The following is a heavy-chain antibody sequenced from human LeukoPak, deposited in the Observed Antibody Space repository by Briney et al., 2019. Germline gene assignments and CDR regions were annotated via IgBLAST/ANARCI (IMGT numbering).Heavy chain of an antibody. CDR3: VTSNWGSPFDY. CDR2: ISWNSVSI. J-gene: IGHJ4*02. Sequence: GGSLRLSCAASGFTLDDYVMHWVRQAPGKGLEWVSGISWNSVSIGYADSVKGRFTISRDNAKNSLYLQMNSLRAEDTALYYCVTSNWGSPFDYWGQGTLVTVSS. V-gene: IGHV3-9*01. D-gene: IGHD7-27*01. CDR1: GFTLDDYV.